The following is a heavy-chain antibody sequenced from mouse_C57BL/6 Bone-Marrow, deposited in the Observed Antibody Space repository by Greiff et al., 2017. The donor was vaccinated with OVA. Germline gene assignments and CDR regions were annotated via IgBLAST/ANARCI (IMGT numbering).Heavy chain of an antibody. D-gene: IGHD1-1*01. CDR1: GFTFTDYY. J-gene: IGHJ1*03. CDR2: IRNKANGYTT. CDR3: ARPLLTTVVAKNWYFDV. V-gene: IGHV7-3*01. Sequence: EVQGVESGGGLVQPGGSLSLSCAASGFTFTDYYMSWVRQPPGKALEWLGFIRNKANGYTTEYSASVKGRFTISRDNSQSILYLQMNALRAEDSATYYCARPLLTTVVAKNWYFDVWGTGTTVTVSS.